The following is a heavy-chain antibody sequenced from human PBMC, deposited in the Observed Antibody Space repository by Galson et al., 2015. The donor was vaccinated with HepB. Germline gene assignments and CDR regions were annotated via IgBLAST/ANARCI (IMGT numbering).Heavy chain of an antibody. CDR3: AKDNGGGYSSGWYPFDY. J-gene: IGHJ4*02. V-gene: IGHV3-9*01. CDR2: ISWNSGSI. Sequence: SLRLSCAASGFTFDDYAMHWVRQAPGKGLEWVSGISWNSGSIGYADSVKGRFTISRDNAKNSLYLQMNSLRAEDTALYYCAKDNGGGYSSGWYPFDYWGPGTLVTVSS. D-gene: IGHD6-19*01. CDR1: GFTFDDYA.